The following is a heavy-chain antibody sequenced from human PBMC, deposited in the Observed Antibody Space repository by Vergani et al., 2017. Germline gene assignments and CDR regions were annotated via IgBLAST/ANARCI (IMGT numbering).Heavy chain of an antibody. D-gene: IGHD2-15*01. J-gene: IGHJ4*02. CDR1: GGSINSHNYY. V-gene: IGHV4-61*02. CDR2: IHTSGST. Sequence: QVQLQESGPGLVKPSQTLSLTCTVSGGSINSHNYYWSWIRQPAGKGLEWIGRIHTSGSTNYNPSLKSRVTMSEDTSKNQFSLNLTSVTAADTAVYFCAGGSCLGGSFYGPLFDYWGQGILVTVSS. CDR3: AGGSCLGGSFYGPLFDY.